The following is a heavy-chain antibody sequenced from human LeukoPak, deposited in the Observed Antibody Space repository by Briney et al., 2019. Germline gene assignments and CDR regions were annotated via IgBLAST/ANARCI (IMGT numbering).Heavy chain of an antibody. CDR1: RFTFSSYS. CDR3: AREKYDFWSGYPFDY. V-gene: IGHV3-48*01. Sequence: PGGSLRLSCEASRFTFSSYSMNWVRQAPGKGLEWVSYISASGSTIYYADSVKGRFTISRDNAKNSPYLQMNSLRAEDTAVYYCAREKYDFWSGYPFDYWGQGALVTVSA. D-gene: IGHD3-3*01. J-gene: IGHJ4*02. CDR2: ISASGSTI.